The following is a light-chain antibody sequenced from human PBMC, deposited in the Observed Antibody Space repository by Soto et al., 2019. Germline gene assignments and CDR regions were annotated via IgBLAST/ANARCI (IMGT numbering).Light chain of an antibody. CDR1: QDVSRY. Sequence: PLTQSPSSLSASVGDRVNITCRASQDVSRYLAWYQQKAGKAPKLLIYGASTLQSGVPSRFSGFGSGTEFTLTISSLQPEDFATYHCQQLQRTPFTFGPGTTVDV. J-gene: IGKJ3*01. CDR2: GAS. CDR3: QQLQRTPFT. V-gene: IGKV1-9*01.